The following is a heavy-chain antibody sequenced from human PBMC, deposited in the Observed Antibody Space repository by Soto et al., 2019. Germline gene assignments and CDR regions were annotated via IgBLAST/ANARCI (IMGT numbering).Heavy chain of an antibody. CDR2: IYYRGNA. J-gene: IGHJ4*02. CDR3: ARERGTYYDFWSGSLDY. V-gene: IGHV4-39*02. Sequence: PSETLSLTCSVSDDSINSDKYYWGWIRQPPGKGLEWIGSIYYRGNAYYNPSLQTRVTISLDKSKSQFSLKLNSVTAADSAVYYCARERGTYYDFWSGSLDYWGQGTLVTVSS. D-gene: IGHD3-3*01. CDR1: DDSINSDKYY.